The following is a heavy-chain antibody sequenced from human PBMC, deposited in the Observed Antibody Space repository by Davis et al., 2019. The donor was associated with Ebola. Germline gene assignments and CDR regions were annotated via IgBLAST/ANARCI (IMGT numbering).Heavy chain of an antibody. J-gene: IGHJ3*02. V-gene: IGHV4-30-2*01. CDR2: IYHSGST. CDR1: GFTFSSYA. Sequence: SCAASGFTFSSYAMSWIRQPPGKGLEWNGYIYHSGSTYYNPSLKSRVTISVDRSKNQFSLKLSSVTAADTAVYYCARDRDAFDIWGQGTMVTVSS. CDR3: ARDRDAFDI.